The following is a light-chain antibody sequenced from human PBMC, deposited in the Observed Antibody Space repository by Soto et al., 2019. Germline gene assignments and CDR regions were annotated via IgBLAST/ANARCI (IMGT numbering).Light chain of an antibody. J-gene: IGKJ3*01. CDR3: MQVLQTPFT. V-gene: IGKV2-28*01. CDR2: LGS. CDR1: QSLLYSNGFNY. Sequence: LVLTQSPLSLPVTPGEPASISCRSSQSLLYSNGFNYLNWYLQKPGQSPQLLIYLGSHRASGVPDRFSGSGSGTDFTLKISGVEADDVGVYYCMQVLQTPFTFGPGTKVDIK.